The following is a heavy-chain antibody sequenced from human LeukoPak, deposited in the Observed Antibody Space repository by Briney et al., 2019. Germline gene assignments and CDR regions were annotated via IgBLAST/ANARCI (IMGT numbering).Heavy chain of an antibody. V-gene: IGHV3-7*01. Sequence: SGGSLRLSCAASGFTFSSYWMSWVRQAPGKGLEWGANIKQDGSEKYYVDSVKGRFTISRDNAKNSLYLQMNSLRAEDTAVYYCASERAAAGTVWFDPWGQGTLVTVSS. CDR2: IKQDGSEK. J-gene: IGHJ5*02. D-gene: IGHD6-13*01. CDR3: ASERAAAGTVWFDP. CDR1: GFTFSSYW.